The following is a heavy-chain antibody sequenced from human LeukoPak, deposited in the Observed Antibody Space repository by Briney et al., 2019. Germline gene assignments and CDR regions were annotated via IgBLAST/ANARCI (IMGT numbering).Heavy chain of an antibody. CDR3: ARAEPAATLISFDI. D-gene: IGHD2-15*01. J-gene: IGHJ3*02. V-gene: IGHV1-46*01. CDR2: INPSGGST. CDR1: GYTFTSYY. Sequence: GASVKVSCKASGYTFTSYYMHWVRQAPGQGLEGMGIINPSGGSTSYAQKFQGRVTMTRDMSTRTVYVELSSLRSEDTAVYYCARAEPAATLISFDIWGQGTMVTVSS.